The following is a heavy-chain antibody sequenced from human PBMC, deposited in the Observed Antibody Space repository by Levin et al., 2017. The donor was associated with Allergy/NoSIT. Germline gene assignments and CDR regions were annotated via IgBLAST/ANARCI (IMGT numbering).Heavy chain of an antibody. J-gene: IGHJ4*02. CDR1: GGSISSSNW. CDR2: IYHSGST. Sequence: SETLSLTCAVSGGSISSSNWWSWVRQPPGKGLEWIGEIYHSGSTNYNPSLKSRLTISVDKSKNQFSLNLSSVTAADTAVYYCASKGHSSGWGTFDYWGQGTLVTVSS. CDR3: ASKGHSSGWGTFDY. V-gene: IGHV4-4*02. D-gene: IGHD6-19*01.